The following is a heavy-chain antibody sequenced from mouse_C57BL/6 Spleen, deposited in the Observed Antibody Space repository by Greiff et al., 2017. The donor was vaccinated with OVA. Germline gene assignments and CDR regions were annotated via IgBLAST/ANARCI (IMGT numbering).Heavy chain of an antibody. V-gene: IGHV5-4*01. CDR1: GFTFSSYA. CDR2: ISDGGSYT. J-gene: IGHJ4*01. Sequence: EVQLVESGGGLVKPGGSLKLSCAASGFTFSSYAMSWVRQTPEKRLEWVATISDGGSYTYYPDNVKGRFTISRDNAKNNLYLQMSHLKSEDTAMYYCARDSSITTVVATDAMDYWGQGTSVTVSS. CDR3: ARDSSITTVVATDAMDY. D-gene: IGHD1-1*01.